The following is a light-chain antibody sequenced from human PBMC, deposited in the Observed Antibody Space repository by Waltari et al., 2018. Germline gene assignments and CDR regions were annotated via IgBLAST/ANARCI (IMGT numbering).Light chain of an antibody. V-gene: IGLV2-14*01. CDR2: DVS. CDR3: SSYTSIIPPFL. Sequence: QSALTQPASVYGSPGQSITISCTRSSRDLGGYSFVSWYQQHPGKAPQLMIYDVSHRPSGVSNRFSGSKSGNTASLTISGLQPEDEADYYCSSYTSIIPPFLFGTGTKVTVL. J-gene: IGLJ1*01. CDR1: SRDLGGYSF.